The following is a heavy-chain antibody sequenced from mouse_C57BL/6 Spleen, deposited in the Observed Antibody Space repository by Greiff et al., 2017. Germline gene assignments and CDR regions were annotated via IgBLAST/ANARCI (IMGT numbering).Heavy chain of an antibody. CDR1: GYSFTGYY. V-gene: IGHV1-42*01. J-gene: IGHJ3*01. CDR2: INPSTGGT. D-gene: IGHD1-1*01. Sequence: VQLQQSGPELVMPGASVKISCKASGYSFTGYYMNWVKQSPEKSLEWIGKINPSTGGTTYNQKFKAKATLTVDKYSSTAYMQLKSLTSEDSAVYYCARSTTVVPFAYWGQGTLVTVSA. CDR3: ARSTTVVPFAY.